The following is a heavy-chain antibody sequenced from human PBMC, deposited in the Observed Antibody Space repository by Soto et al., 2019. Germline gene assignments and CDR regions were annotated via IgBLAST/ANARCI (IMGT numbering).Heavy chain of an antibody. V-gene: IGHV3-48*02. Sequence: EVQLVESGGGLVQPGGSLRLSCAASGFTFSSYSMNWVRQAPGKGLEWVSYISSSSSTIYYADSVKGRFTISRDNAKNSLYLQMNSLRDEDTAVYYCARDGTLYDNNNYYYLYWGQGTLVTVSS. D-gene: IGHD3-22*01. CDR2: ISSSSSTI. CDR1: GFTFSSYS. CDR3: ARDGTLYDNNNYYYLY. J-gene: IGHJ4*02.